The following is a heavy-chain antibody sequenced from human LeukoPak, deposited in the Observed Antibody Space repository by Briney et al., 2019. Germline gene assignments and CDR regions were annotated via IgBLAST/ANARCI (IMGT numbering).Heavy chain of an antibody. CDR3: AALTMGATATRKNWFDP. J-gene: IGHJ5*02. CDR2: IYYSGST. Sequence: SETLSLTCTVSGGSISSYYWSWIRQPPGKGLEWIGYIYYSGSTNYNPSLRSRVTISVDTSKNQFSLKLSSVTAADTAVYYCAALTMGATATRKNWFDPWGQGTLVTVSS. V-gene: IGHV4-59*01. D-gene: IGHD1-14*01. CDR1: GGSISSYY.